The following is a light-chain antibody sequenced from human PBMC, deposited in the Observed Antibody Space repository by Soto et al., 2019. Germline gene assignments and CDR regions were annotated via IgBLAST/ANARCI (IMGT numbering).Light chain of an antibody. J-gene: IGLJ3*02. Sequence: QSALTQPRSVSGSPGQSVAISCTRTSSDVGTFDFVSWYQQHPGKAPKLMLYDVTKRPSGVPDRFSGSKSGDTASLTISGLQAEDEAVYYCCLYTASYSVFGGGTKLTVL. V-gene: IGLV2-11*01. CDR1: SSDVGTFDF. CDR2: DVT. CDR3: CLYTASYSV.